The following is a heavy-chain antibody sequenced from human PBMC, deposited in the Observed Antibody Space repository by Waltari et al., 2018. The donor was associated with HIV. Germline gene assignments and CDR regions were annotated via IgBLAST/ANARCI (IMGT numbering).Heavy chain of an antibody. D-gene: IGHD3-3*01. CDR3: ARSLYYDFWSAYPPDY. Sequence: EVKLVESGGRLVQPRGSLRLSCVASGFTFSSSWIHWVRQAQGKGLVWISRVSSDGNSTVYADSVKGRFTISRDNAKNTLFLQMNSLRVEDTAVYFCARSLYYDFWSAYPPDYWGQGTRVTVSS. V-gene: IGHV3-74*03. J-gene: IGHJ4*02. CDR1: GFTFSSSW. CDR2: VSSDGNST.